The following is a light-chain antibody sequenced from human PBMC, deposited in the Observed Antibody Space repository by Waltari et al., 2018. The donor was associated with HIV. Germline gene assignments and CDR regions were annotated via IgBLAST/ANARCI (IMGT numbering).Light chain of an antibody. CDR2: GAS. V-gene: IGKV1-39*01. CDR1: QDISSN. Sequence: DIRMTQSPYSRSASVGDRVIISCRSSQDISSNLNWYQKTAGKAPKLLIYGASNLQSGVPTRFSASGSGTAFTLAINGLQPEDFATYFCQQSYNAPYTFGQGTK. J-gene: IGKJ2*01. CDR3: QQSYNAPYT.